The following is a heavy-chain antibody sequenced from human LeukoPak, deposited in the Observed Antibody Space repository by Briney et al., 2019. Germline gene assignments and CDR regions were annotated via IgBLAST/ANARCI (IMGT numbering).Heavy chain of an antibody. Sequence: GGSLRLSCAASGFTFSSYAMSWVRQAPGKGLEWVSAISGSGGSTYYADSVKGRSTISRDNSKNTLYLQMNSLRAEDTAVYYCATAITMVRGVLPFDYWGQGTLVTVSS. CDR2: ISGSGGST. CDR1: GFTFSSYA. CDR3: ATAITMVRGVLPFDY. D-gene: IGHD3-10*01. V-gene: IGHV3-23*01. J-gene: IGHJ4*02.